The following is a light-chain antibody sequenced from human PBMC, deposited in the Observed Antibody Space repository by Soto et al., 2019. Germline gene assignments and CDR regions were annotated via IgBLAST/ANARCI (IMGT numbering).Light chain of an antibody. CDR3: SSYAGSNVL. CDR2: DVS. J-gene: IGLJ2*01. CDR1: PSDVGGYNS. V-gene: IGLV2-8*01. Sequence: QSVLTQPPSASGSPGQSVTISCTGTPSDVGGYNSVSWYQQYPGKAPKLMIYDVSKRPSGVPDRFSGSKSGNTASLTVSGLQAEDEANYYCSSYAGSNVLFGGGTKRTVL.